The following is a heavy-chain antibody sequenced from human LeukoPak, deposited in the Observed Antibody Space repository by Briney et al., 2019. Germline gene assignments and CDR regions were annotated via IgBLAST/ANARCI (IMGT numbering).Heavy chain of an antibody. J-gene: IGHJ5*02. V-gene: IGHV4-30-4*08. CDR1: GGSISSGGYY. Sequence: SETLSLTCTVSGGSISSGGYYWSWIRQHPGKGLEWIGYIYYSGSTYYNPSLKSRVTMSADTSKNQLSLKLSSVTAADTAVYYCARPYYYDIRIDPWGQGILVTVSS. CDR3: ARPYYYDIRIDP. D-gene: IGHD3-22*01. CDR2: IYYSGST.